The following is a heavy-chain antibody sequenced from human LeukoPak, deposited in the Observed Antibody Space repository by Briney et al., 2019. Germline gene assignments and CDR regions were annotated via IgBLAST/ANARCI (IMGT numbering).Heavy chain of an antibody. Sequence: SETLSLTCAVSGGSINSHYWGWIRQPPGKGLQWIGDIYSTGRNNYNPSLKSRVTISLDTSKSHLSLNLTSVLAADTAIYYCVRRDTGWNYFDYWGQGILVTVSS. CDR2: IYSTGRN. J-gene: IGHJ4*02. CDR3: VRRDTGWNYFDY. D-gene: IGHD6-19*01. V-gene: IGHV4-4*08. CDR1: GGSINSHY.